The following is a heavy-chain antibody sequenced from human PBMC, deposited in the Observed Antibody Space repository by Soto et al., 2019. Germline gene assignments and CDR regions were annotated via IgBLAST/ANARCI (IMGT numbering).Heavy chain of an antibody. CDR2: INAGNGNT. Sequence: ASVKVSCKASGYTFTSYAMHWVRQAPGQRLEWMGWINAGNGNTKYSQKFQGRVTITRDTSASTAYMELSSLRSEDTAVYYCARYIVATRMFDYWGQGTLVTAPQ. J-gene: IGHJ4*02. CDR1: GYTFTSYA. D-gene: IGHD5-12*01. V-gene: IGHV1-3*01. CDR3: ARYIVATRMFDY.